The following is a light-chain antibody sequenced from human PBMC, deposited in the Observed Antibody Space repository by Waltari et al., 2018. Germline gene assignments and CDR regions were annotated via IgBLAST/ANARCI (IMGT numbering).Light chain of an antibody. CDR3: SSYTSSSTVV. CDR2: EVS. J-gene: IGLJ2*01. Sequence: QSALTQPASVSGSPGQSITISCTGTSSDVGGYNYVSWHQQHPGQAPKLMIYEVSNRPAGGSNRFSGSKSGNTASLTISGLQAEDEADYYCSSYTSSSTVVFGGGTKLTVL. CDR1: SSDVGGYNY. V-gene: IGLV2-14*01.